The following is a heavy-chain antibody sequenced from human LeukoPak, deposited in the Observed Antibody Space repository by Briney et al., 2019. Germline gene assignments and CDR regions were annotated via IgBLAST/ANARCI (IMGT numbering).Heavy chain of an antibody. CDR3: ATTRGALAGIYTEGYGMDV. V-gene: IGHV1-18*01. J-gene: IGHJ6*02. D-gene: IGHD6-19*01. CDR2: ISAYNGNT. Sequence: ASVKVSCKASGYTFTSYGISWVRQAPGQGLEWMGWISAYNGNTNYAQKLQGRVTMTTDTSTSTAYMELRSLRSDDTAVYYCATTRGALAGIYTEGYGMDVWGQGTTVTVSS. CDR1: GYTFTSYG.